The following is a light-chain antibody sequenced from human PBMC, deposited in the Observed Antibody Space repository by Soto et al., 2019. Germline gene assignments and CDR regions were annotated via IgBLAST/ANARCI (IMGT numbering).Light chain of an antibody. CDR1: QSVLYSSNNKNY. V-gene: IGKV4-1*01. J-gene: IGKJ1*01. CDR3: QQYYSTPTWT. CDR2: WAS. Sequence: DIVMTQSPDSLAVSLGERATINCKSSQSVLYSSNNKNYLAWYQQKPGQPPKLLIYWASTRESGVPDRFSGSGSETNFTLIISSLQAEDVPVYYCQQYYSTPTWTYGHGTKVEIK.